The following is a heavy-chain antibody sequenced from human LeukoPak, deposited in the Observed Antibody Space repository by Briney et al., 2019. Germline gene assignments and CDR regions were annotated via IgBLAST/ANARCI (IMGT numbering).Heavy chain of an antibody. CDR2: INPNRCGT. V-gene: IGHV1-2*02. CDR1: VYTFTDYY. J-gene: IGHJ4*02. D-gene: IGHD3-10*01. Sequence: GAAVKVSCMSSVYTFTDYYMHGLRQAPGQGGAWMGFINPNRCGTNYVQKLYGGVTLTRDTPINTAYMERSRRRADDTAVCYFSRTEPLLWFGEAFLFDYWGQGTLVTVSS. CDR3: SRTEPLLWFGEAFLFDY.